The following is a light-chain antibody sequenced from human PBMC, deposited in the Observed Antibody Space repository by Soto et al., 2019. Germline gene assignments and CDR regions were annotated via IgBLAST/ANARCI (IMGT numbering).Light chain of an antibody. CDR1: QSISSW. J-gene: IGKJ2*01. CDR2: KAS. V-gene: IGKV1-5*03. Sequence: DIQLTQSPSTLSASVGDRVTITCRASQSISSWLAWYQQKPGTAPKLLIYKASTLEGGVPSRFSGSGSGTEFTLTVSSLQPDDFATYYCQQYNDSFPYTFGQGTKVDIK. CDR3: QQYNDSFPYT.